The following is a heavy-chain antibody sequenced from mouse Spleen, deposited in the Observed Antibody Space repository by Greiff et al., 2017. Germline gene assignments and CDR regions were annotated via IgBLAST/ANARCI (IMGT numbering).Heavy chain of an antibody. V-gene: IGHV1-22*01. CDR3: ARSGVYSYYSYDDGPDY. Sequence: EVQLQQSGPELVKPGASVKMSCKASGYTFTDYNMHWVKQSHGKSLEWIGYINPNNGGTSYNQKFKGKATLTVNKSSSTAYMELRSLTSEDSAVYYCARSGVYSYYSYDDGPDYWGQGTTLTVSS. D-gene: IGHD2-12*01. CDR2: INPNNGGT. J-gene: IGHJ2*01. CDR1: GYTFTDYN.